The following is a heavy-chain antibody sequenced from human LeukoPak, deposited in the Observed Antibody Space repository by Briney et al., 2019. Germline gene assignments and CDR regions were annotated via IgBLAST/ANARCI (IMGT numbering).Heavy chain of an antibody. J-gene: IGHJ6*03. CDR3: ARSSSSWYGYYYYYMDV. CDR2: INPNSGGT. CDR1: GYTFTGYY. V-gene: IGHV1-2*06. Sequence: ASVKVSCKASGYTFTGYYMHWVRQAPGQGLEWMGRINPNSGGTNYAQEFQGRVTMTRDTSISTAYMELSRLRSDDTAVYYCARSSSSWYGYYYYYMDVWSKGTTVTVSS. D-gene: IGHD6-13*01.